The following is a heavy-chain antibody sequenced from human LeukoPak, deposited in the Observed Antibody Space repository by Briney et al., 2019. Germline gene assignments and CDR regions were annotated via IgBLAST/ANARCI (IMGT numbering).Heavy chain of an antibody. CDR3: ARRAEYYYDSSGYWYFDL. J-gene: IGHJ2*01. V-gene: IGHV4-31*03. CDR2: IYYSGST. Sequence: SQTLSLTCTVSGGSISSGGYYWSWIRQHPGKGLEWIGYIYYSGSTYYNPSPKSRVTISVDTSKNQFSLKLSSVTAADTAVYYCARRAEYYYDSSGYWYFDLWGRGTLVTVSS. D-gene: IGHD3-22*01. CDR1: GGSISSGGYY.